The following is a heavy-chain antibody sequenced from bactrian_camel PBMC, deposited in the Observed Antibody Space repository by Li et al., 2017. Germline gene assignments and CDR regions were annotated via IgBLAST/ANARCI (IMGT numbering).Heavy chain of an antibody. CDR1: GFDFSAYD. CDR2: ISSGGDTT. J-gene: IGHJ4*01. Sequence: VQLVESGGGSVHTGGSLRLSCAASGFDFSAYDMNWVRQAPGKGFEWVSGISSGGDTTYYADSVAGRFTISQDNSKNRLSLQMNSLKPEDTARYYCGRGFSKGLGPSCQYNFSGRGTQVTVS. V-gene: IGHV3S40*01. CDR3: GRGFSKGLGPSCQYNF. D-gene: IGHD1*01.